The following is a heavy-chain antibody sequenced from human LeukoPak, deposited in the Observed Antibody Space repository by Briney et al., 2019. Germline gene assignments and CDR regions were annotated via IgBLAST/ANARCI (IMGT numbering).Heavy chain of an antibody. CDR1: GFTFSSYG. D-gene: IGHD6-13*01. CDR2: ISGSGGAT. Sequence: GGTLRLSCAASGFTFSSYGMSWVRQAPGKGLEWVSAISGSGGATYYADSVKGRFTISRDNSKNTLFLQMNSLRAEDTAVYYCAKDFSFIAAATFDYWGQGTLVTVSS. V-gene: IGHV3-23*01. CDR3: AKDFSFIAAATFDY. J-gene: IGHJ4*02.